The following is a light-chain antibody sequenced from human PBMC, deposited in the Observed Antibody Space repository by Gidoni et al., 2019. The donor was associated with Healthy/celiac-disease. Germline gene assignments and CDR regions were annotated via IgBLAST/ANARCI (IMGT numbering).Light chain of an antibody. CDR2: DAS. CDR3: QQYDYLPLT. V-gene: IGKV1-33*01. Sequence: DIQMTQSPSSLSASVGDRVTITCQASQDISNYLNWYQQKPRKAPKLLIYDASNLETGVPSRFSGSGSGTDFTFTISSLQPEDIATYYCQQYDYLPLTFGGGTKVEI. J-gene: IGKJ4*01. CDR1: QDISNY.